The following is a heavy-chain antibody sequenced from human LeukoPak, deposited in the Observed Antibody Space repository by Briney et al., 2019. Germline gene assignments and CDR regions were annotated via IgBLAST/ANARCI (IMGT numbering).Heavy chain of an antibody. CDR3: AKGGPYYGSGPDYYYYYGMDV. J-gene: IGHJ6*02. Sequence: GGSLRLSCAASGFTFSSYGMHWVRQAPGKGLEWVVVISYDGSNKYYADSVKGRFTISRDNSKNTLYLQMNSLRAEDTAVYYCAKGGPYYGSGPDYYYYYGMDVWGQGTTVTVSS. D-gene: IGHD3-10*01. CDR1: GFTFSSYG. CDR2: ISYDGSNK. V-gene: IGHV3-30*18.